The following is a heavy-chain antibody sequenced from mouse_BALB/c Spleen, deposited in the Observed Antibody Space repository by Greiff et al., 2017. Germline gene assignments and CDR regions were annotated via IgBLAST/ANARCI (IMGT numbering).Heavy chain of an antibody. J-gene: IGHJ2*01. V-gene: IGHV1-87*01. Sequence: QVQLKESGAELAKPGASVKMSCKASGYTFTSYWMHWVKQRPGQGLEWIGAIYPGDGDTRYTQKFKGKATLTADKSSSTAYMQLSSLASEDSAVYYCAAYGEWGQGTTLTVSS. CDR3: AAYGE. CDR1: GYTFTSYW. D-gene: IGHD1-1*01. CDR2: IYPGDGDT.